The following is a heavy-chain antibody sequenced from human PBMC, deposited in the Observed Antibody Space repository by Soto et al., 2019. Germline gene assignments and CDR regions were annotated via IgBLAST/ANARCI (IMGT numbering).Heavy chain of an antibody. CDR3: ATIKYYYDSSGYTLAPGLNAFDI. J-gene: IGHJ3*02. D-gene: IGHD3-22*01. CDR2: FDPEDGET. Sequence: GASVKVSCKVSGYTLTELSMHWVRQAPGKGLEWMGGFDPEDGETIYAQKFQGRVTMTEGTSTDTAYMELSSLRSEDTAVYYCATIKYYYDSSGYTLAPGLNAFDIWGQGTMVTVSS. CDR1: GYTLTELS. V-gene: IGHV1-24*01.